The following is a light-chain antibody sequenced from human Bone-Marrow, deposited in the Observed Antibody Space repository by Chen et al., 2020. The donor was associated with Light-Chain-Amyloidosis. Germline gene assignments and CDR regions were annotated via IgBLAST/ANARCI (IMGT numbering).Light chain of an antibody. Sequence: SYELLPPPSMSVSPGQAATITCSGEKLEDKYVCWYQQKPGQSPVLVIYRDTKRPSGIPERFSGANSGNTATLTISGTQALDEADFYCQAWDSSTVVFGGGTRLTVL. V-gene: IGLV3-1*01. CDR3: QAWDSSTVV. CDR2: RDT. J-gene: IGLJ2*01. CDR1: KLEDKY.